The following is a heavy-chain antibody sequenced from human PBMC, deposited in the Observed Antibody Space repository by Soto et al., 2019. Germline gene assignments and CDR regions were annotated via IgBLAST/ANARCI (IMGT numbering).Heavy chain of an antibody. CDR3: ARDLFNCTTGVCYQVPPYYYYYGMDV. V-gene: IGHV1-69*13. Sequence: GTSVKVSCKASGGTFSSYAISWVRQAPGQGLDWMGGIIPIFGTANYAQKFQGRVTITADESTSTAYMELSRLRSEDTAVYYCARDLFNCTTGVCYQVPPYYYYYGMDVWGQGTTGTV. CDR1: GGTFSSYA. D-gene: IGHD2-8*01. CDR2: IIPIFGTA. J-gene: IGHJ6*02.